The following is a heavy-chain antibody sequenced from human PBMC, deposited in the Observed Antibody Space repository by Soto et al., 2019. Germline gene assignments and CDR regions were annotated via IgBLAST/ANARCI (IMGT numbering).Heavy chain of an antibody. D-gene: IGHD1-26*01. CDR1: GGSISSSSYY. V-gene: IGHV4-39*01. CDR2: IYYSGST. J-gene: IGHJ4*02. Sequence: QLQLQESGPGLVKPSETLSLTCTVSGGSISSSSYYWGWIRQHPGKGLEWIGSIYYSGSTYYNPSLKSRVTISVDTSKNQFSLKLSSVTAADTAVYYCARRRVGANRAIDYWGQGTLVTVSS. CDR3: ARRRVGANRAIDY.